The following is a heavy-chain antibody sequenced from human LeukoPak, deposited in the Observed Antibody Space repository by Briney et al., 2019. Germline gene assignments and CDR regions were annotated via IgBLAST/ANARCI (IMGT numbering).Heavy chain of an antibody. V-gene: IGHV3-7*03. D-gene: IGHD3-10*01. J-gene: IGHJ3*02. CDR2: IIQDGSQK. CDR3: ARIGSVTYHDAFDI. CDR1: GFTFSNYC. Sequence: GGSLRLSCAASGFTFSNYCLGWVRQAPGKGLEWVANIIQDGSQKYYVDSVKGRLSISRDNAKNSLYLQMNSLGDEDTAMYYCARIGSVTYHDAFDIWGQGTMVTVFS.